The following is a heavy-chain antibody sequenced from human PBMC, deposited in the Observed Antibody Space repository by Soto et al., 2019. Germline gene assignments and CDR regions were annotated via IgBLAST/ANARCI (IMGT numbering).Heavy chain of an antibody. CDR1: GGTFSSYA. D-gene: IGHD5-12*01. CDR2: ISAYNGNT. CDR3: ARIYSGYDYITTTGRKYYYYMDV. Sequence: ASVKVSCKASGGTFSSYAISWVRQAPGQGLEWMGGISAYNGNTNYAQKLQGRVTMTTDTSTSTAYMELRSLRSDDTAVYYCARIYSGYDYITTTGRKYYYYMDVWGKGTTVTVSS. V-gene: IGHV1-18*01. J-gene: IGHJ6*03.